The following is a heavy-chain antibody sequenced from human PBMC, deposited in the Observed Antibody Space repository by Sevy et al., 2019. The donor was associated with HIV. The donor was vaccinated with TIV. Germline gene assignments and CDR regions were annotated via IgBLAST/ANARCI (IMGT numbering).Heavy chain of an antibody. V-gene: IGHV3-48*01. CDR2: ISSSSSTI. J-gene: IGHJ3*01. CDR3: ARGGIVVGGAFDF. CDR1: GFTFSSYS. Sequence: GGSLRLSCAASGFTFSSYSMNWVRQAPGKGLEWVSYISSSSSTIYYADSVKGRFTISRDNAKNSLYLQMNGLRAEDTAVYYCARGGIVVGGAFDFWGQGTMVTVSS. D-gene: IGHD2-15*01.